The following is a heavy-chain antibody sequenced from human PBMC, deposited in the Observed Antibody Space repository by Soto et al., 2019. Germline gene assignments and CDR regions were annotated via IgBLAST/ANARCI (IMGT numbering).Heavy chain of an antibody. CDR2: INHSGIT. CDR3: ARAGGYGSGSYYI. CDR1: GGSFSGYY. D-gene: IGHD3-10*01. J-gene: IGHJ4*02. Sequence: QVQLQQWGAGLLKPSETLSLTCAVYGGSFSGYYWSWIRQAPGKGLEWIGEINHSGITNYNPSLKSRVSISVDPSKDQFSLKLSSVTAADTAVYYCARAGGYGSGSYYIWGQGTLVTVSS. V-gene: IGHV4-34*01.